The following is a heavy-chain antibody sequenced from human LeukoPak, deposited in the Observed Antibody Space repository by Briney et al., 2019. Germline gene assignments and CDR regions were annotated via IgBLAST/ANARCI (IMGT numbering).Heavy chain of an antibody. J-gene: IGHJ4*02. CDR3: AKGSGGSRNYFDY. CDR1: GSTFNDYA. Sequence: PGGSLRLSCAASGSTFNDYAMFWVRQVPGKGLEWVSAINGRGVTTYYADSVKGRFTISRDNSKNMLNLQMNSLRAEDTAVYFCAKGSGGSRNYFDYWGQGTLVTVSS. D-gene: IGHD2-15*01. CDR2: INGRGVTT. V-gene: IGHV3-23*01.